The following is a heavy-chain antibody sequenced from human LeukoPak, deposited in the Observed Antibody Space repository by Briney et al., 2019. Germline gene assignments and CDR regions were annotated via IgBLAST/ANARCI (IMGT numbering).Heavy chain of an antibody. Sequence: GGSLRLSCAASGFPLSSYAMSWVRQVPGKGLEWVSATSSSDDGTYHADSVRGRFTIYRDNFRNTLYLQMNRLRVEDAALYYCARSPVTSCRGAFCYPFDLWGQGVLVTVSS. CDR2: TSSSDDGT. D-gene: IGHD2-21*01. J-gene: IGHJ4*02. V-gene: IGHV3-23*01. CDR1: GFPLSSYA. CDR3: ARSPVTSCRGAFCYPFDL.